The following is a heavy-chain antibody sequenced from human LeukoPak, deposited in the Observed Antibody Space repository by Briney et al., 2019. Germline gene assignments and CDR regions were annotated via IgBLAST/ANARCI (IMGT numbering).Heavy chain of an antibody. J-gene: IGHJ4*02. CDR3: ARQMTPHGNFDY. Sequence: GGSLRLSCVVSGFTFSESWMSWVRQAPGKGLGWVASLNLDGSDKYYVDSVKGRFTISRENAKNSLYLQMNNLRAEDTAVYYCARQMTPHGNFDYWGQGTLVTVSS. CDR2: LNLDGSDK. V-gene: IGHV3-7*03. CDR1: GFTFSESW. D-gene: IGHD1-26*01.